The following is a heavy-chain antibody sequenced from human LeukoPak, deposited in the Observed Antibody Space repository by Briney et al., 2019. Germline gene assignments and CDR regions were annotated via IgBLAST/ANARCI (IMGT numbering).Heavy chain of an antibody. CDR3: AREESIGSYQFLNGY. D-gene: IGHD1-26*01. Sequence: ASVKVSCKASGYTFTSYGISWVRQAPGQGLEWMGWISVYNGNTNYAQKLQGRVTMTTDTSTNTAYMEVRSLRSDDTAMYYCAREESIGSYQFLNGYWGQGTLVTVSS. J-gene: IGHJ4*02. CDR1: GYTFTSYG. CDR2: ISVYNGNT. V-gene: IGHV1-18*01.